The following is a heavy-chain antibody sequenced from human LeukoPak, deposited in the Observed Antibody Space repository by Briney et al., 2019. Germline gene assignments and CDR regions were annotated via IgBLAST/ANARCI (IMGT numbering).Heavy chain of an antibody. CDR3: ARHDAGIAARPFDN. V-gene: IGHV4-30-4*01. J-gene: IGHJ4*02. CDR1: GGSISSGDYY. Sequence: SETLSLTCTVSGGSISSGDYYWSWIRQPPGKGLEWIGYMYYSGSTYYNPSLKSRATISVDTSKNQFSLKLSSVTAADTAVYYCARHDAGIAARPFDNWGQGTLVTVSS. D-gene: IGHD6-6*01. CDR2: MYYSGST.